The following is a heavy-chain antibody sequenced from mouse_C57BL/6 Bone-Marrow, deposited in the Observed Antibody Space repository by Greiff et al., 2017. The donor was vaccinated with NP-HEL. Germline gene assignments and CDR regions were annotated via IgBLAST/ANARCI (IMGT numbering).Heavy chain of an antibody. V-gene: IGHV1-85*01. CDR1: GYTFTSYD. CDR3: SRENYYNYPYYFYY. D-gene: IGHD2-12*01. CDR2: IYPRDGST. Sequence: VQLQQSGPELVKPGASVKLSCKASGYTFTSYDLHWVKQRPGQGLEWIGWIYPRDGSTKYNEKFKGKATLTVDKSSSTAYMELLSLTSEDSAVYFCSRENYYNYPYYFYYWGQGTTLTVSS. J-gene: IGHJ2*01.